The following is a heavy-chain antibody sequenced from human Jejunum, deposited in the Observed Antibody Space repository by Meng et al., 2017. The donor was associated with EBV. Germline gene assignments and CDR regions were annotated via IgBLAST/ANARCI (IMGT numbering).Heavy chain of an antibody. CDR1: TDFISSYEW. CDR3: ARASSERLLDY. CDR2: INQVGST. Sequence: QVRLQESGPGLVKPSGTLSPTCAGSTDFISSYEWWSWVRQPPGKGLEWLGEINQVGSTYYNPSLKSRVTISIDTSKRQFSLRLNSMTAADTAVYYCARASSERLLDYWGQGTLVTVSS. V-gene: IGHV4-4*02. J-gene: IGHJ4*02. D-gene: IGHD1-14*01.